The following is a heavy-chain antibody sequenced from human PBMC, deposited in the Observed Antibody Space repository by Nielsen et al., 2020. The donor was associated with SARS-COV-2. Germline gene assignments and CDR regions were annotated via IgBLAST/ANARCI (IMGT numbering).Heavy chain of an antibody. CDR2: ISAYNGNT. J-gene: IGHJ3*02. CDR3: ARTVAEDIVVVVAVAAFDI. Sequence: ASVKVSCKASGYTFTSYGISWVRQAPGQGLEWMGWISAYNGNTNYAQKLQGRVTMTTDTSTSTAYMELRSLRSDDTAVYYCARTVAEDIVVVVAVAAFDIWGQGTMVTVSS. V-gene: IGHV1-18*04. CDR1: GYTFTSYG. D-gene: IGHD2-15*01.